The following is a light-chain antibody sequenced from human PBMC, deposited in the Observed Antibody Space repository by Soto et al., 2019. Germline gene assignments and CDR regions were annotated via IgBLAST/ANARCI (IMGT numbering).Light chain of an antibody. J-gene: IGKJ1*01. CDR3: QQYSRCSA. Sequence: DIQMTQSPSTLSASVGDRVTITCRASQTISSWLAWYQQKPGMAPKLLIYKASTLQSGVPSRFSGSGSGTEFTLTIGSLQTDDFASYYCQQYSRCSAFGQGTKVELK. V-gene: IGKV1-5*03. CDR1: QTISSW. CDR2: KAS.